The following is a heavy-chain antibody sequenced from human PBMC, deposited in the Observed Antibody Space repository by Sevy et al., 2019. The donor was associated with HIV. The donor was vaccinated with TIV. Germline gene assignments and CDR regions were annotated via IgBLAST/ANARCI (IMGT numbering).Heavy chain of an antibody. V-gene: IGHV4-34*01. CDR1: GGSFSGYY. CDR3: ARAPPVVVVPGAPSWFDP. CDR2: INHSGST. J-gene: IGHJ5*02. D-gene: IGHD2-2*01. Sequence: GSLRLSCAVYGGSFSGYYWNWIRQTPGKGLEWIGEINHSGSTNYNPSLKSRVTISVDTSKNQFSLRLNSVTAADTAVYYCARAPPVVVVPGAPSWFDPWGQGTLVTVSS.